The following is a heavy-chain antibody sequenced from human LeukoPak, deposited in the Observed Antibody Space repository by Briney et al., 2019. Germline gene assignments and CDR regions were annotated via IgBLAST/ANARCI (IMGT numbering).Heavy chain of an antibody. CDR2: IYYSGST. V-gene: IGHV4-31*03. CDR3: ARDSRDFWSGYQPDV. Sequence: TLSLTCTVSGGSISSGGYYWSWIRQHPGKGLEWIGYIYYSGSTYYNPSLKSRVTISVDTSKNQFSLKLNSVTAADTAVYYCARDSRDFWSGYQPDVWGQGTTVTVSS. D-gene: IGHD3-3*01. CDR1: GGSISSGGYY. J-gene: IGHJ6*02.